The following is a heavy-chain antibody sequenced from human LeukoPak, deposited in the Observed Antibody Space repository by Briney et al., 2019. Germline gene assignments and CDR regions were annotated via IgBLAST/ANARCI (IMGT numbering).Heavy chain of an antibody. CDR1: GFTVITND. V-gene: IGHV3-53*01. D-gene: IGHD1-14*01. Sequence: GGSLRLSCAPSGFTVITNDMTWVRQAPGKGLEWVSDLYSDGNTKYADYVQGRFTISRDNSKNTLYLEMNSLSPDDTAVYYCARGVEPLAANTLAYWGQGTLVTVSS. CDR2: LYSDGNT. CDR3: ARGVEPLAANTLAY. J-gene: IGHJ4*02.